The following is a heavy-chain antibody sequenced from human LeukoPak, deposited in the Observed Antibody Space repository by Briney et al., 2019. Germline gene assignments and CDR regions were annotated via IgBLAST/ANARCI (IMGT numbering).Heavy chain of an antibody. CDR2: IIPIFGTA. V-gene: IGHV1-69*05. D-gene: IGHD2-2*01. Sequence: SVKVSCKASGGTFSSYAISWVRQAPGQGLEWMGGIIPIFGTANYAQKFQGRVTITTGESTSTAYMELSSLRSEDTAVYYCARAHIVVVPAAMGPYYFDYWGQGTLVTVSS. CDR1: GGTFSSYA. J-gene: IGHJ4*02. CDR3: ARAHIVVVPAAMGPYYFDY.